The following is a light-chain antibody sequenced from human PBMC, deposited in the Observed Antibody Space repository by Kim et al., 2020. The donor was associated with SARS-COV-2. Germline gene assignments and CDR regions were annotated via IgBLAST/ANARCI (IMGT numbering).Light chain of an antibody. J-gene: IGLJ3*02. CDR3: LLSYSGARV. Sequence: PGGTDTLTCGSSTGAVTSGHYPYGFQQNPGQAPRTLIYHTSNKQSWTPARFSGSLVGGKAALTLSGAQPEDEAEYYCLLSYSGARVFGGGTQLTVL. V-gene: IGLV7-46*01. CDR2: HTS. CDR1: TGAVTSGHY.